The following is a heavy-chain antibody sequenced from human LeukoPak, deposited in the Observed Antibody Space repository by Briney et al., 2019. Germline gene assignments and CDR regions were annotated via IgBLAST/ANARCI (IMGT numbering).Heavy chain of an antibody. CDR2: IYSGGST. J-gene: IGHJ4*02. V-gene: IGHV3-53*01. CDR1: GFTVSSNY. Sequence: GGSLRLSCAASGFTVSSNYMSWVRQAPGKGLEWVSVIYSGGSTYYADSVKGRFTISRDNSKNTLYLQRNSLRAEDTAVYYCAREGIAAAFDYWGQGTLVTVSS. D-gene: IGHD6-13*01. CDR3: AREGIAAAFDY.